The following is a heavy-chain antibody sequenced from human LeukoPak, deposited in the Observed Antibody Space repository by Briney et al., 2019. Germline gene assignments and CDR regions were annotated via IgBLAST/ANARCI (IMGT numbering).Heavy chain of an antibody. CDR2: INHSGSS. J-gene: IGHJ4*02. CDR3: ARRGGWFSFDY. CDR1: GGSFSGYY. V-gene: IGHV4-34*01. Sequence: SETLSLTCAVYGGSFSGYYWSWIRQPPGKGLEWIGEINHSGSSNYNPSLKSRVTISVDTSKNQFSLKLSSVTAADTAVYYCARRGGWFSFDYWGQGTLVTVSS. D-gene: IGHD6-19*01.